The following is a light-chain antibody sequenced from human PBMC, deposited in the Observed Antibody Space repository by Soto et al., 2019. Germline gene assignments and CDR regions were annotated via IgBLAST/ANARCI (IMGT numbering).Light chain of an antibody. CDR3: QHYASTPFT. Sequence: EIVVTQSPGTLSLSPGERATLSCRASQSVSSNYLAWYQQKPDQAPRLLIYGASSRASGIPDRFSGSGSGTDFTLIISRLEPEDFAMYYCQHYASTPFTFGPGTKVDVK. J-gene: IGKJ3*01. V-gene: IGKV3-20*01. CDR1: QSVSSNY. CDR2: GAS.